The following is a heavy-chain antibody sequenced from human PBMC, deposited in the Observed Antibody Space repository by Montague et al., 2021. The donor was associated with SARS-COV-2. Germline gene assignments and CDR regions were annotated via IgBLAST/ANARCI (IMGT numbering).Heavy chain of an antibody. CDR3: SRSYGGSYLDAFDS. Sequence: SLRLSCAASGFTFSSYAMHWVRQAPGKGLEWVAVISYDGSNKYYADSVKGRFTISRDNSKNTLSLQMNSLRAEDTAVYYCSRSYGGSYLDAFDSWGQGRMVTVSS. CDR1: GFTFSSYA. CDR2: ISYDGSNK. D-gene: IGHD1-26*01. J-gene: IGHJ3*02. V-gene: IGHV3-30-3*01.